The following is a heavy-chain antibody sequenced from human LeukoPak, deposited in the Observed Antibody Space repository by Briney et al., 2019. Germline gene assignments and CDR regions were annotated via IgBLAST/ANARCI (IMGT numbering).Heavy chain of an antibody. CDR2: FDPEDGET. D-gene: IGHD3-22*01. Sequence: ASVKVSCKVSGYTLTELSMHWVRQAPGKGLEWMGGFDPEDGETIYAQKFQGRVTMTEDTSTDTAYMELSSLRSEDTAVYYWATESANYDSSGPNYYYYHYGMDVWGQGTTVNVSS. V-gene: IGHV1-24*01. J-gene: IGHJ6*02. CDR3: ATESANYDSSGPNYYYYHYGMDV. CDR1: GYTLTELS.